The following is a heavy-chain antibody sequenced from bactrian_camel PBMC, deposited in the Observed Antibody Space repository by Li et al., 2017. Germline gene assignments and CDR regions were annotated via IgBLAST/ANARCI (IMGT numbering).Heavy chain of an antibody. Sequence: EVQLVESGGGLVQPGGSLRLSCVASESTFQTSCMGWFRRAPGKEREGVATTDAAGRTNYADSVKGRFTISKDNAKNTLYLQMNNLKPEDTAMYYCAAGSGCFIGRILCSPPTCTRGQGTQVTVS. J-gene: IGHJ4*01. CDR2: TDAAGRT. V-gene: IGHV3S67*01. CDR1: ESTFQTSC. CDR3: AAGSGCFIGRILCSPPTCT. D-gene: IGHD2*01.